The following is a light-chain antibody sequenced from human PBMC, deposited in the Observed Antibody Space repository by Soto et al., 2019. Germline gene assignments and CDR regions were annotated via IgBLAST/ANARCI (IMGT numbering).Light chain of an antibody. V-gene: IGLV3-21*04. J-gene: IGLJ2*01. CDR2: YDD. CDR1: NIGSKS. CDR3: QVWDNGVV. Sequence: SYVLTQPPSVSVAPGETAKITCGGDNIGSKSVHWYQQKPGQAPVLFIYYDDVRPSGIPERVSGSNSGNAATLTISGVEAGDEADYYCQVWDNGVVFGGGTKLTVL.